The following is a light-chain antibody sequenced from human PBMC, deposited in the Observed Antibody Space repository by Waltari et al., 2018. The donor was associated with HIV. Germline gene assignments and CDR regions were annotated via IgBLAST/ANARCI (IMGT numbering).Light chain of an antibody. CDR2: EDN. V-gene: IGLV3-10*01. Sequence: SYELPQPPSVSVSPGQTARITCSGDTLPKKYAYWYQQRSGQAPVLVIYEDNKRPSGSHERFSGASSGTMATWTISGAQVEDEADYSCFSTDSSGNHRVFGGGTKLTVL. CDR3: FSTDSSGNHRV. J-gene: IGLJ3*02. CDR1: TLPKKY.